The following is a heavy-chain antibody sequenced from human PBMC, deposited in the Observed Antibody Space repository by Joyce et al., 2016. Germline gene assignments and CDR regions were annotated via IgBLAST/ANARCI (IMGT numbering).Heavy chain of an antibody. J-gene: IGHJ6*02. V-gene: IGHV4-39*01. Sequence: QLQQSGPGLVKPSETLSLTCTVSGDSITSRSHHWGWIRQSPGTGLEWLGSLFYSGSTYYNPSLQSRVSMSIDASKNEFSLRLSSVTTADTAVYYCARHRESGSNYYFYYALDVWGQGTTVTVSS. D-gene: IGHD1-26*01. CDR2: LFYSGST. CDR3: ARHRESGSNYYFYYALDV. CDR1: GDSITSRSHH.